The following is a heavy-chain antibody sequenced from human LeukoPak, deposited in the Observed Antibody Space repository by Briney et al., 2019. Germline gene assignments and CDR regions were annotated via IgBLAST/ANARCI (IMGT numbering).Heavy chain of an antibody. CDR1: GGSISSYY. CDR2: IYYSGST. D-gene: IGHD3-3*01. V-gene: IGHV4-59*12. Sequence: SETLSLTCTVSGGSISSYYWSWIRQPPGKGLEWIGDIYYSGSTNYNPSLKSRVTISVDTSKNQFSLKLSSVTAADTAVYYCARGSLRFLEWLRVSQTNNWFDPWGQGTLVTVSS. J-gene: IGHJ5*02. CDR3: ARGSLRFLEWLRVSQTNNWFDP.